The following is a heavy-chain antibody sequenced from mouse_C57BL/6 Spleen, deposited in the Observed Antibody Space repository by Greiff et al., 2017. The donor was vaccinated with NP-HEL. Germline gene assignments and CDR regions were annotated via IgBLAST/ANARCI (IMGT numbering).Heavy chain of an antibody. V-gene: IGHV1-42*01. D-gene: IGHD1-1*01. CDR1: GYSFTGYY. Sequence: VQLKQSGPELVKPGASVKISCKASGYSFTGYYMNWVKQSPEKSLEWIGEINPSNGGTTYNQKFKAKATLTVDKSSSTAYMQLKSLTSEDSAVYYCARSDYGSSSWYFDVWGTGTTVTVSS. J-gene: IGHJ1*03. CDR3: ARSDYGSSSWYFDV. CDR2: INPSNGGT.